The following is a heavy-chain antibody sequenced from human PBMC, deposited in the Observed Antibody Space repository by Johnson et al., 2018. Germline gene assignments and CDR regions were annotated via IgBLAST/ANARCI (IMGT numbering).Heavy chain of an antibody. CDR1: GFSLTNYA. CDR3: AKDRTGNWHGHFQY. Sequence: VQLVQSGGGVVQPGRSLRLSCAASGFSLTNYAMTWVRQAPGKGLEWVSTISGGDGTTYYGDSVKGRFTISRDNSKNTVYLQLNSLRAEDTAVYYCAKDRTGNWHGHFQYWGQGTLVTVSS. J-gene: IGHJ1*01. CDR2: ISGGDGTT. D-gene: IGHD5-24*01. V-gene: IGHV3-23*04.